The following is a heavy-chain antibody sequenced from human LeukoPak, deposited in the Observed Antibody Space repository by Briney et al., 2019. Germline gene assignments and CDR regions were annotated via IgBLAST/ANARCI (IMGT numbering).Heavy chain of an antibody. Sequence: GGSLRLSCAASGFTFSSYAMSWVRQAPGKGLEWVSAISGSGGSTYYADSVKGRFTISRDNSKNTLYLQMNSLRAEDTAVYYCAKDSVGYYDSSGCYCPYHWGQGTLVTVSS. D-gene: IGHD3-22*01. CDR3: AKDSVGYYDSSGCYCPYH. CDR2: ISGSGGST. J-gene: IGHJ5*02. CDR1: GFTFSSYA. V-gene: IGHV3-23*01.